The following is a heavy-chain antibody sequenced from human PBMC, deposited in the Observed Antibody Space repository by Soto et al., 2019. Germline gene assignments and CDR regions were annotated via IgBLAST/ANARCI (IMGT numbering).Heavy chain of an antibody. Sequence: GGSLRLSCAASGFTVSSNYMSWVRQAPGKGLEWVSVIYSGGSTYYADSVKGRFTISRHNSKNTLCLQMNSLRAEDTAVYYCARAYRGYSKSFDYWGQGTLVTVS. J-gene: IGHJ4*02. D-gene: IGHD5-18*01. CDR1: GFTVSSNY. CDR3: ARAYRGYSKSFDY. CDR2: IYSGGST. V-gene: IGHV3-53*04.